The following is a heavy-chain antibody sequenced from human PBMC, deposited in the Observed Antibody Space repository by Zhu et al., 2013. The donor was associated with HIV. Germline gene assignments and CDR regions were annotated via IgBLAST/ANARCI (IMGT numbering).Heavy chain of an antibody. CDR1: GGSISSHC. Sequence: QVQLQESGPGLVQPSETLSLTCTVSGGSISSHCWSWIRQPPGKGLEWIGYFYYSGSTNYNPSLKSRVAISVDTSKNQFSLKLSSVTAADTAVYYCARGRPPDYYGSGSYYNPDYWGQGTLVTVSS. CDR3: ARGRPPDYYGSGSYYNPDY. D-gene: IGHD3-10*01. V-gene: IGHV4-59*11. CDR2: FYYSGST. J-gene: IGHJ4*02.